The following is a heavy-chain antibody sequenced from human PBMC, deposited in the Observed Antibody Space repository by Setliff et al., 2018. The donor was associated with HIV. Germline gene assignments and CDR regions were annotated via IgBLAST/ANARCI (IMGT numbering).Heavy chain of an antibody. J-gene: IGHJ3*01. Sequence: PSETLSLTCAVYGGSFNDYYWTWIRQSPGKRLEWIGEVNLSGGSKSNPSLKSRVTLSLDTSKNQFSLNLTSVTAADAGHYYCVRGGAIPEGDVFDVWSLGKLVTVSS. CDR3: VRGGAIPEGDVFDV. CDR2: VNLSGGS. V-gene: IGHV4-34*01. CDR1: GGSFNDYY.